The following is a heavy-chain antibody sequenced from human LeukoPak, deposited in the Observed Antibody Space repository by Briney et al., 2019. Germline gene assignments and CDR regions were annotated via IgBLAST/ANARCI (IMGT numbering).Heavy chain of an antibody. Sequence: GGSLRLSCAASGSTFSSYEMNWVRQAPGKGLEWVSYISSSGSTIYYADSVKGRFTISRDNAKNSLYLQMNSLRAEDTAVYYCARDPLDYYDSSGYQPTGDAFDIWGQGTMVTVSS. D-gene: IGHD3-22*01. CDR1: GSTFSSYE. CDR2: ISSSGSTI. V-gene: IGHV3-48*03. J-gene: IGHJ3*02. CDR3: ARDPLDYYDSSGYQPTGDAFDI.